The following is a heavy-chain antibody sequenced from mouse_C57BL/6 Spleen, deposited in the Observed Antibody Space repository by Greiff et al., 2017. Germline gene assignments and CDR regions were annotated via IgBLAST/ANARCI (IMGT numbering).Heavy chain of an antibody. CDR1: GFSFTSYG. J-gene: IGHJ4*01. CDR3: AKNFCSGCYAMDY. D-gene: IGHD1-1*01. CDR2: IWRGGST. V-gene: IGHV2-5*01. Sequence: VQLQQSGPGLVQPSQCLSISCTASGFSFTSYGVHWVRQSPGKGLEWLGVIWRGGSTDYNAAFMCSLSITKDNSNIQVFFRMNSLQADDTAIYYCAKNFCSGCYAMDYWGQGTSVTVSS.